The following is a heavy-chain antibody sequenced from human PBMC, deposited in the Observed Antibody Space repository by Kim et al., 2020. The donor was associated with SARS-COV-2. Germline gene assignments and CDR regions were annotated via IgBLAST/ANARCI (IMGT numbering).Heavy chain of an antibody. V-gene: IGHV3-23*01. D-gene: IGHD3-10*01. CDR3: AKSRGVLLWRDSSDY. Sequence: SVKGRFTVSRDNAKNTLFLQMNSLRAEDTAIYYCAKSRGVLLWRDSSDYWGQGTLVTVSS. J-gene: IGHJ4*02.